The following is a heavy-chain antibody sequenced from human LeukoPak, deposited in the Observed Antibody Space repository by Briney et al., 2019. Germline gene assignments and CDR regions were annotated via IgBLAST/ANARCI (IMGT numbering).Heavy chain of an antibody. J-gene: IGHJ4*02. CDR2: IYSGDNT. V-gene: IGHV3-53*01. Sequence: GGSLRLSCAAPGFSVGNNFMSWVRQAPGKGLEWVSVIYSGDNTYYTDSVKGRFTISRDNSKNTLYLQMNSLRAEDTAVYYCARAGGSGWSPHYFDYWGQGTMVTVSS. CDR1: GFSVGNNF. CDR3: ARAGGSGWSPHYFDY. D-gene: IGHD6-19*01.